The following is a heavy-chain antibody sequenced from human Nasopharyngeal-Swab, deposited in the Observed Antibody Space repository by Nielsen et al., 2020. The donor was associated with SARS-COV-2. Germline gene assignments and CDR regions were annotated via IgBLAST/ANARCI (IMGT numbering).Heavy chain of an antibody. J-gene: IGHJ6*02. V-gene: IGHV2-70*01. Sequence: WIRQPPGKALEWLALIDWDDDKYYSTSLKTRLTISKDTSKNQEVLTMTNMDPVDTATYYCARIKDSGYDSYGMDVWGQGTTVTVSS. CDR2: IDWDDDK. CDR3: ARIKDSGYDSYGMDV. D-gene: IGHD1-26*01.